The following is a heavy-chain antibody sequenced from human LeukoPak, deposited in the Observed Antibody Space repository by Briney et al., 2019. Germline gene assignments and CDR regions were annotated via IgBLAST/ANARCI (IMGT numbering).Heavy chain of an antibody. V-gene: IGHV3-23*01. CDR1: GFTFSSYA. CDR2: VSGSGGST. D-gene: IGHD6-19*01. J-gene: IGHJ4*02. CDR3: AKNIAVAGTGYFDY. Sequence: GGSLRLSCAASGFTFSSYAMSWVRQAPGKGLEWVSAVSGSGGSTYYADSVKGRFTISRDNSKNTLYLQMNSLRAEDTAVYYCAKNIAVAGTGYFDYWGQGTLVSVSS.